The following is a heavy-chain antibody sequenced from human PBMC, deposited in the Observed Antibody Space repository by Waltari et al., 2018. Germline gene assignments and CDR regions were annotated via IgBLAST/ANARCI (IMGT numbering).Heavy chain of an antibody. D-gene: IGHD5-12*01. Sequence: QVQLQESGPGLVKPSETLSLTCTVSGGSISSYYWSWIRQPPGKGLEWIGYINYSGSTNYNPSLKSRVTISVDTSKNQFSLKLSSVTAADTAVYYCARGSRDGYNYYYYYGMDVWGQGTTVTVSS. CDR1: GGSISSYY. J-gene: IGHJ6*02. V-gene: IGHV4-59*01. CDR2: INYSGST. CDR3: ARGSRDGYNYYYYYGMDV.